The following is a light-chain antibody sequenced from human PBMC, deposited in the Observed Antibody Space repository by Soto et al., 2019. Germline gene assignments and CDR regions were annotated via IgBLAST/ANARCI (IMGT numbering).Light chain of an antibody. CDR3: QQYGSSST. J-gene: IGKJ1*01. CDR2: GAS. V-gene: IGKV3-20*01. CDR1: QSVSSSY. Sequence: EIVLTQSPGTLSLSPGERATLSCRASQSVSSSYLAWYQQKPGQAPRLLIYGASSRATGIPDRFSGSGSGTDFTLTISRLEPEYFAVYYCQQYGSSSTFGQGTKVEIK.